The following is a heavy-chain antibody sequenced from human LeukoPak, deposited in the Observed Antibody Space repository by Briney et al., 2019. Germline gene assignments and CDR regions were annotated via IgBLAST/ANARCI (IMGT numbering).Heavy chain of an antibody. CDR2: IYPGDSDT. V-gene: IGHV5-51*01. Sequence: TGESLKISCKGSGYSFTTSWIGWVRQMPGKGLEWMGIIYPGDSDTRCSPSFQGQVTISADKSISTAYLQWSSLKASDTAMYYCARADSSGYYYFDYWGQGTLVTVSS. CDR3: ARADSSGYYYFDY. D-gene: IGHD3-22*01. CDR1: GYSFTTSW. J-gene: IGHJ4*02.